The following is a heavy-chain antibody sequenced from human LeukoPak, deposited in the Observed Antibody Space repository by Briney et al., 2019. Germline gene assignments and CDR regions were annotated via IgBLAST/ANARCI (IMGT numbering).Heavy chain of an antibody. Sequence: GGSLRLSCAASGFTFSSYWMSWVRQAPGKGLEWVAHIKQDGSEKYYVDSVKGRFTISRDNAKNSLYLQMNSLRAEDTAVYYCARDDRVLRYFDWLTSWGQGTLVTVSS. CDR3: ARDDRVLRYFDWLTS. CDR1: GFTFSSYW. D-gene: IGHD3-9*01. J-gene: IGHJ4*02. CDR2: IKQDGSEK. V-gene: IGHV3-7*01.